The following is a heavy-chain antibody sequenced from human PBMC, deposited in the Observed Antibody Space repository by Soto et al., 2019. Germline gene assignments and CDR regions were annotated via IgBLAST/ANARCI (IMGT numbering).Heavy chain of an antibody. D-gene: IGHD5-12*01. V-gene: IGHV4-34*01. Sequence: QVQLQQWGAGLLNPAETLSLTCVVYCGSFSGYYWSWIRQPPGKGLEWIGEIKDGGLTNYSPSLKIRATISKDTPNNQFSLTLHSVTAADTAVYYCARGQEGVVATHRDQCALVTVSS. CDR2: IKDGGLT. CDR3: ARGQEGVVATH. J-gene: IGHJ1*01. CDR1: CGSFSGYY.